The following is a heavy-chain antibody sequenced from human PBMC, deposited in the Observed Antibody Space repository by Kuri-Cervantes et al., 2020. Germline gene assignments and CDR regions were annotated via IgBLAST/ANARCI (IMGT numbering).Heavy chain of an antibody. CDR1: GFTFSSYG. Sequence: GESLKISCAASGFTFSSYGMHWVRQAPGKGLEWVAVISYDGSNKYYADSVKGRFTISRDNAENSLYLQMNSLGVEDTAVYYCARDTNWGSYPSGGKLQDGFDIWGQGTRVTVSS. D-gene: IGHD3-16*01. V-gene: IGHV3-30*03. CDR3: ARDTNWGSYPSGGKLQDGFDI. J-gene: IGHJ3*02. CDR2: ISYDGSNK.